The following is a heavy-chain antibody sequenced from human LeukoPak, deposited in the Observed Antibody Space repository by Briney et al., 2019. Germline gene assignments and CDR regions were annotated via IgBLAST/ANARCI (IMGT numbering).Heavy chain of an antibody. CDR1: GFTFDDYG. CDR3: ATGPYDILAGYYGYLDY. D-gene: IGHD3-9*01. V-gene: IGHV3-20*04. CDR2: INWNGGST. J-gene: IGHJ4*02. Sequence: GGSLRLSCAASGFTFDDYGMSWVRQAPGKGLEWVSGINWNGGSTGYADSVKGRFTISRDNAKNSLYLQMNSLRVEDTALYYCATGPYDILAGYYGYLDYWGQGTLVTVSS.